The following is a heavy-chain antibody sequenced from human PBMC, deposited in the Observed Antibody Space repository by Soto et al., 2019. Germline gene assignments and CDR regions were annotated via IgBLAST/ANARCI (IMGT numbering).Heavy chain of an antibody. D-gene: IGHD6-13*01. J-gene: IGHJ6*02. Sequence: PXGSLRLSCSASGVTFSSYWMHWVRQAPGKGLVWVSRINSDGSSTSYADSVKGRFTISRDNAKNTLYLQMNSLRAEDTAVYYCARDLWSSSWFDYYYGMDVWGQGTTVTVSS. CDR1: GVTFSSYW. CDR2: INSDGSST. CDR3: ARDLWSSSWFDYYYGMDV. V-gene: IGHV3-74*01.